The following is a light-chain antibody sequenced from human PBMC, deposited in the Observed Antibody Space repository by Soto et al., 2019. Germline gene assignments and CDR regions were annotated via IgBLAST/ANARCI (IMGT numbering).Light chain of an antibody. CDR1: QTVERW. CDR2: DVS. Sequence: DIQMTQSPSTLSASVGDRVTITCRASQTVERWLAWYQQKPGRAPSLLISDVSSLERGVLSRFSGSGSATEFTLTISGLQPDDFATYYCQQYKDSMWTFGQGTKV. V-gene: IGKV1-5*01. CDR3: QQYKDSMWT. J-gene: IGKJ1*01.